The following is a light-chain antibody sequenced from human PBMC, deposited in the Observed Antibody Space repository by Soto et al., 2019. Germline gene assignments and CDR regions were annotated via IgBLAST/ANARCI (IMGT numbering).Light chain of an antibody. CDR2: DVT. CDR3: SSFTSSFTYV. V-gene: IGLV2-14*03. Sequence: QSVLTQPASVSGSPGQSIAISCTGTSSVFGGFTKVSWYQHHPDKAPKLMMYDVTNRPSGVSDRFSGSKSGNTASLTISGLQAEDEADYYCSSFTSSFTYVFGSGTKVTVL. J-gene: IGLJ1*01. CDR1: SSVFGGFTK.